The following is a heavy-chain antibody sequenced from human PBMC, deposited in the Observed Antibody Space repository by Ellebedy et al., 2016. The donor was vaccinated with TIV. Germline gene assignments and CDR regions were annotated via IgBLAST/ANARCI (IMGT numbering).Heavy chain of an antibody. J-gene: IGHJ3*02. D-gene: IGHD7-27*01. V-gene: IGHV3-7*01. Sequence: GGSLRLSCAASGFSFSSYWMTWVRQAPGKGLEWVANIRQDGSEKFYVDSVKGRFTISRDNAKNSLYLQMSSLTAEDTAVYYCARDMAWGNERVNDALDIWGQGTMVTVSA. CDR3: ARDMAWGNERVNDALDI. CDR2: IRQDGSEK. CDR1: GFSFSSYW.